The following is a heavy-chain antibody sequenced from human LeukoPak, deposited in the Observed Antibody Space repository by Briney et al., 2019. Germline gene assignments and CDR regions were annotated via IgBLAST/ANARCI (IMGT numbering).Heavy chain of an antibody. CDR2: ISAYNGNT. V-gene: IGHV1-18*01. CDR1: GYTFTSYG. CDR3: ARDSGLSSAGTDYYYGMDV. D-gene: IGHD6-13*01. J-gene: IGHJ6*02. Sequence: ASVKVSCKASGYTFTSYGISWVRQAPGQGLEWMGWISAYNGNTNYAQKLQGRVTMITDTSTSTAYMELRSLRSDDTAVYYCARDSGLSSAGTDYYYGMDVWGQGTTVTVSS.